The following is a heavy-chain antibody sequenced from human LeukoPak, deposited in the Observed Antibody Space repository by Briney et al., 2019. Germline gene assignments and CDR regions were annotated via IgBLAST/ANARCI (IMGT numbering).Heavy chain of an antibody. CDR3: ASPGGGGVATPIPY. CDR2: ISSSGSTI. Sequence: KTGGSLRLSCAASGFTFSDAWMTWVRQAPGKGLEWVSYISSSGSTIYYADSVKGRFTISRDNAKNSLYLQMNNLRAEDTAVYYCASPGGGGVATPIPYWGQGTLVTVSS. CDR1: GFTFSDAW. J-gene: IGHJ4*02. D-gene: IGHD3-16*01. V-gene: IGHV3-11*04.